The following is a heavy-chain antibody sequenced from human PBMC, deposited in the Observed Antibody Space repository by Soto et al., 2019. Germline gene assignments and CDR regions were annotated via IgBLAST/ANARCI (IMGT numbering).Heavy chain of an antibody. V-gene: IGHV4-61*01. CDR2: IYYSGST. CDR3: ARDFTSIAAAGSGPYYYYGMGV. Sequence: PSETLSLTCTVSGGSVSSGSYYWSWIRQPPGKGLEWIGYIYYSGSTNYNPSLKSRVTISVDTSKNQFSLKLSSVTAADTAVYYCARDFTSIAAAGSGPYYYYGMGVWGQGTTVTVSS. CDR1: GGSVSSGSYY. J-gene: IGHJ6*02. D-gene: IGHD6-13*01.